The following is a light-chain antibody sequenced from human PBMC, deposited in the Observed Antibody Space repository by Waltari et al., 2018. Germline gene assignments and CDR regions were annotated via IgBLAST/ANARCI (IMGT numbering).Light chain of an antibody. CDR2: AAS. CDR3: QQYYDYPWT. CDR1: QGLSSY. V-gene: IGKV1-8*01. Sequence: AIRMTQSPSSLPASTGDRVITTCRASQGLSSYLAWYQQKPGKAPKLLIYAASTLQTGVPSRFNGSESETDFTLTISCLQSEDFATYYCQQYYDYPWTFGQGTKVEIK. J-gene: IGKJ1*01.